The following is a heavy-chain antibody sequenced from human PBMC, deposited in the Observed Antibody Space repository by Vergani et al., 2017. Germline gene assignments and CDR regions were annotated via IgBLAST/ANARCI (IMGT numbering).Heavy chain of an antibody. CDR3: ARSHGYCSGGSCYPGWGYYFDY. CDR2: IKQDGSEK. J-gene: IGHJ4*02. D-gene: IGHD2-15*01. CDR1: GFTFSNYW. V-gene: IGHV3-7*01. Sequence: EVQLVESGGGLVQPGGSLRLSCAASGFTFSNYWMSWVRQAPGKGLEWVANIKQDGSEKNYVDSVKGRFTISRDNAKNSLYLQMNSLRAEDTAVYYCARSHGYCSGGSCYPGWGYYFDYWGQGTLVTVSS.